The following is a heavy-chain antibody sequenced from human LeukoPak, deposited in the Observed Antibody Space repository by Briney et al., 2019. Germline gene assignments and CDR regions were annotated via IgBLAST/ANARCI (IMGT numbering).Heavy chain of an antibody. CDR1: GFTFDDYA. CDR2: ISWNSGSI. Sequence: SGRSLRISCAASGFTFDDYAMHWVRQAPGKGLEWVSGISWNSGSIGYADSVKGRFTISRDNAKNSLYLQMNSLRAEDTALYYCARPDTAIVPHYFDYWGHGTLVTVSS. CDR3: ARPDTAIVPHYFDY. J-gene: IGHJ4*01. D-gene: IGHD5-18*01. V-gene: IGHV3-9*01.